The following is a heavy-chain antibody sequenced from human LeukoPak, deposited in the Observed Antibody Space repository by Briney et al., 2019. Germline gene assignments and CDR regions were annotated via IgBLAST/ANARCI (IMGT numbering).Heavy chain of an antibody. J-gene: IGHJ4*02. V-gene: IGHV4-34*01. Sequence: PSETLSLTCAVYGGSFSGYYWSWIRQPPGKGLEWIGEINHSGSTNYNPSLKSRVTISVDTSKNQFSLKLSSVTAADTAVYYCARGLGLTFQWLARPFDYWGQGTLVTVSS. D-gene: IGHD6-19*01. CDR3: ARGLGLTFQWLARPFDY. CDR1: GGSFSGYY. CDR2: INHSGST.